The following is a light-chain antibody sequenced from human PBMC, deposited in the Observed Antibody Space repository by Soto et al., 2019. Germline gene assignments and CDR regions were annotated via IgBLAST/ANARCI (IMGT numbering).Light chain of an antibody. CDR2: GNN. CDR3: AAWDDSLRGVV. Sequence: QSVLTQPPSASGTPGQRVTISCSGSSSNVGSNFVNWYQQLPGTAPKVLSYGNNQRPSGVPDRFSGSKSGTSASLAISGLRSEDEADYYCAAWDDSLRGVVFGGGTQLTVL. CDR1: SSNVGSNF. J-gene: IGLJ2*01. V-gene: IGLV1-47*01.